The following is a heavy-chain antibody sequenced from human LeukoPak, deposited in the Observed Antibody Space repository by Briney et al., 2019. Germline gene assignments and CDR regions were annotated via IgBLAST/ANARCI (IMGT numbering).Heavy chain of an antibody. CDR3: AKQVGQGTDMALYAH. V-gene: IGHV3-43*02. D-gene: IGHD1-26*01. CDR1: GFTFDDYA. J-gene: IGHJ4*02. Sequence: GGSLILSCAASGFTFDDYAMHWVRDAPGGGVEWVSLISGDEDRRENADSVKGRFTISRDNRKKSLYLQMNSLRTEDTALYYCAKQVGQGTDMALYAHWGQGTLVTVSS. CDR2: ISGDEDRR.